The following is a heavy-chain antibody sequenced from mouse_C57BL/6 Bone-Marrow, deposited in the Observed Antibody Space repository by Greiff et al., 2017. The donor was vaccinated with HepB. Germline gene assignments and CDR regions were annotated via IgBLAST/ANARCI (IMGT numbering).Heavy chain of an antibody. J-gene: IGHJ2*01. CDR3: ARHAPYCLIDY. CDR2: ISSGGSYT. D-gene: IGHD1-1*01. CDR1: GFTFSSYG. V-gene: IGHV5-6*01. Sequence: EVQLVESGGDLVKPGGSLKLSCAASGFTFSSYGMSWVRQTPDKRLEWVATISSGGSYTYYPDSVKGRFTITRDNAKNTLYLQMSSLKSEDTAMYYCARHAPYCLIDYWGQGTTLTVSS.